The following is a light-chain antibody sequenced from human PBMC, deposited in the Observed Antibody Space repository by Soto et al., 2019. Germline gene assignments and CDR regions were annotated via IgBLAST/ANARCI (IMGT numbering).Light chain of an antibody. CDR2: KAS. CDR1: QTISSW. J-gene: IGKJ1*01. CDR3: QQYNSYAWT. Sequence: DIQMTQSPSSLSASVGDRVTITCRASQTISSWLAWYQQKPGKAPKLLIYKASSLESGVTSRFSGSGSGTEFTLTISSLQPDDFATYYCQQYNSYAWTFGQGTKVDIK. V-gene: IGKV1-5*03.